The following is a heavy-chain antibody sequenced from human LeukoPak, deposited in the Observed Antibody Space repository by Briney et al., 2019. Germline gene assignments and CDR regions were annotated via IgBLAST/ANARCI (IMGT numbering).Heavy chain of an antibody. CDR2: IRYDGSNK. D-gene: IGHD3-22*01. CDR3: AKASTGPRRYYYDSSGYYASDY. V-gene: IGHV3-30*02. Sequence: GGSLRLSCAASGFTFSSYGMHWVHQAPGKGLEWVAFIRYDGSNKYYADSVKGRFTISRDNSKNTLYLQMNSLRAEDTAVYYCAKASTGPRRYYYDSSGYYASDYWGQGTLVTVSS. CDR1: GFTFSSYG. J-gene: IGHJ4*02.